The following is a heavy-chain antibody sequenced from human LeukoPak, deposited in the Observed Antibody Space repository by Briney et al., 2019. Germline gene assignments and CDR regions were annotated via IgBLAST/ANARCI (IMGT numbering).Heavy chain of an antibody. CDR3: AREEGAPIAAANV. Sequence: GASVKVSCKASGYTFTTYYISWVRQAPGQGLEWTGWISAYNGNTNYAQKFQGRVTMTTDTSTSTAYMELRSLRSDDTAVYYCAREEGAPIAAANVWGLGTMVTVSS. J-gene: IGHJ3*01. CDR1: GYTFTTYY. D-gene: IGHD6-13*01. CDR2: ISAYNGNT. V-gene: IGHV1-18*01.